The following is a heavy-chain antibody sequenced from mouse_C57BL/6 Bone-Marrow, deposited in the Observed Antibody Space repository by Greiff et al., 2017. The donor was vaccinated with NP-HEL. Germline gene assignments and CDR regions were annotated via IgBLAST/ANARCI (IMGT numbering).Heavy chain of an antibody. Sequence: QVQLKQSGAELAKPGASVKLSCKASGYTFTSYWMHWVKQRPGQGLEWIGYINPSSGYTKYNQKFKDKATSTADKSSSTAYMQLSSLTYEDSAVYYCARSEGNYGYFDVWGTATTVTVSS. CDR2: INPSSGYT. V-gene: IGHV1-7*01. CDR1: GYTFTSYW. CDR3: ARSEGNYGYFDV. J-gene: IGHJ1*03.